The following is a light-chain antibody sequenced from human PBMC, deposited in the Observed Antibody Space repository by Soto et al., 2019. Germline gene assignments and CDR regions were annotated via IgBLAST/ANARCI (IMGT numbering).Light chain of an antibody. V-gene: IGLV2-14*01. CDR3: CSYTTSNTRQIV. J-gene: IGLJ1*01. CDR2: DAS. Sequence: ALTQPASVSGSPGQSITISCTGTSSDVVGYNYVSWYQQQPGKAPKFMIYDASNRPSGVSNRFSGSKSGNTASLTISGLQAEDEADYYCCSYTTSNTRQIVFGTGTKVTVL. CDR1: SSDVVGYNY.